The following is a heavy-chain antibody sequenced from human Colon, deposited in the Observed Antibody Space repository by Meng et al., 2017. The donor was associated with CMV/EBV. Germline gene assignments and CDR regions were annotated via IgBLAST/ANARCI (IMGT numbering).Heavy chain of an antibody. CDR1: GPHASSDGR. CDR2: RGYGGNT. V-gene: IGHV4-4*01. Sequence: LTCTVSGPHASSDGRWTWVRQAPGKGVEWFGERGYGGNTNSTPSLASRVSIAADESKNQFSLTLTSVTAADTAVYFCESSRGWWRIDFWGQGTLVTVSS. D-gene: IGHD6-19*01. CDR3: ESSRGWWRIDF. J-gene: IGHJ4*02.